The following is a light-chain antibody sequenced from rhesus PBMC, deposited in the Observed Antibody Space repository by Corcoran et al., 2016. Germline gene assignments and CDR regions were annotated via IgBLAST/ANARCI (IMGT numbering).Light chain of an antibody. V-gene: IGKV1-69*01. CDR3: QQHDNSPWT. CDR1: QGISNW. Sequence: DIQMTQSPSSLSASVGDRVSITCRASQGISNWLAWYQQKPGKAPKPLIYRASNLETGVPSRFRGSGSGTDFTLTISSLQPEDIATYYCQQHDNSPWTFGQGTKVEIK. J-gene: IGKJ1*01. CDR2: RAS.